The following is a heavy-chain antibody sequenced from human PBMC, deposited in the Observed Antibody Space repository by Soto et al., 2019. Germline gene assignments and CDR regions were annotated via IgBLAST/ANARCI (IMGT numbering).Heavy chain of an antibody. V-gene: IGHV1-3*01. J-gene: IGHJ5*02. D-gene: IGHD2-15*01. CDR3: AVGYCSGGNCYSELYNWFDP. CDR2: INAGNGNT. Sequence: ASVKVSCKASGYTFTSYAMHWVRQAPGQRLEWMGWINAGNGNTKYSQKFQGRVTITRDTSASTAYMELSSLRSEDTAVYYCAVGYCSGGNCYSELYNWFDPWGQGTLVTVSS. CDR1: GYTFTSYA.